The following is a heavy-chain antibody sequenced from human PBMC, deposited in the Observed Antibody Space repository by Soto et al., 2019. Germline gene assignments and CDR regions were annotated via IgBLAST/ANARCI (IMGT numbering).Heavy chain of an antibody. Sequence: GASVKVACKTSGYTFSSYTSSWVRQAPGQGLEWMGWISFNNGDTKYAQKFQGRVAMTTDTSTSTAHMQQRSLRSDETAVHFSARDRDVVLVRPCRYNCYSYGMDVWAQGTTVTVSS. V-gene: IGHV1-18*04. CDR1: GYTFSSYT. J-gene: IGHJ6*02. CDR3: ARDRDVVLVRPCRYNCYSYGMDV. D-gene: IGHD3-3*01. CDR2: ISFNNGDT.